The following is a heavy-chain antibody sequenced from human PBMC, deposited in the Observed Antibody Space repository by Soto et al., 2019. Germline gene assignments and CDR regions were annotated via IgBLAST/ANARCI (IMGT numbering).Heavy chain of an antibody. CDR3: ARSPGGFTVATYFFDY. CDR2: IDWDDDK. D-gene: IGHD3-16*01. V-gene: IGHV2-70*04. Sequence: SGPTLVNPTKALTLTCPFSGFSLSSKGMRVSWIRQPPGKALEWLARIDWDDDKFYSPSLRTRLAISKGTSKNQVVLTMTNVDPMDTATYYCARSPGGFTVATYFFDYWGQGTLVTVSS. CDR1: GFSLSSKGMR. J-gene: IGHJ4*02.